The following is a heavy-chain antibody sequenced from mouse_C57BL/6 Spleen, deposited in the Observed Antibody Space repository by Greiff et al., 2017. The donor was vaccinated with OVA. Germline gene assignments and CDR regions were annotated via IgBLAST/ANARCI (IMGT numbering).Heavy chain of an antibody. Sequence: VQLQQPGAELVMPGASVKLSCKASGYTFTSYWMHWVKQRPGQGLEWIGEIDPSDSYTNYNQKFKGKSTLTVDKSSSTAYMQLSSLTSEDSAVYYCARYRTGFDYWGQGTTLTVSS. V-gene: IGHV1-69*01. CDR1: GYTFTSYW. CDR3: ARYRTGFDY. CDR2: IDPSDSYT. J-gene: IGHJ2*01. D-gene: IGHD4-1*01.